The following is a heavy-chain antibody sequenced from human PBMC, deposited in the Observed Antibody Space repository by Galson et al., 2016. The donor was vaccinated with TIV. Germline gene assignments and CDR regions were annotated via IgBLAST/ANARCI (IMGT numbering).Heavy chain of an antibody. Sequence: SVKVSCKASGGIFRSNAINWVRQAPGQGLEWMGGIIAIFGTANYAQKFQGRVSITADESTSTAYLGLTSLRSDDPTVYYCARSPHYDSSSMDVWGKGTTVTVSS. J-gene: IGHJ6*04. CDR2: IIAIFGTA. V-gene: IGHV1-69*13. CDR3: ARSPHYDSSSMDV. CDR1: GGIFRSNA.